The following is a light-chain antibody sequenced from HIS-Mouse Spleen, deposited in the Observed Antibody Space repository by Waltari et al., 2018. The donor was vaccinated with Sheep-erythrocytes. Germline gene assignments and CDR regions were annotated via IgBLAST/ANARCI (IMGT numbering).Light chain of an antibody. J-gene: IGKJ4*01. V-gene: IGKV3-11*01. CDR1: QSVSSY. CDR2: DAS. Sequence: ELVLPQSPAPLSSSPGERATLSCRASQSVSSYLAWYQQKPGQAPRLLIYDASNRATGIPARFSGSGSGTDFTLTISSLEPEDFAVYYCQQRSNWLTFGGGTKVEIK. CDR3: QQRSNWLT.